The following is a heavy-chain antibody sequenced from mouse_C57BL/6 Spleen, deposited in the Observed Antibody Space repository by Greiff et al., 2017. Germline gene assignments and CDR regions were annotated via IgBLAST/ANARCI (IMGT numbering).Heavy chain of an antibody. CDR2: IDPSDSYT. D-gene: IGHD1-1*01. CDR3: ASRSYPYYFDY. CDR1: GYTFTSYW. V-gene: IGHV1-50*01. J-gene: IGHJ2*01. Sequence: QVQLQQPGAELVKPGASVKLSCKASGYTFTSYWMQWVKQRPGQGLEWIGEIDPSDSYTNYNQNFKGKATLTVDTSSSTAYMQLSSLTSEDSAFYSCASRSYPYYFDYWGQGTTLTVSS.